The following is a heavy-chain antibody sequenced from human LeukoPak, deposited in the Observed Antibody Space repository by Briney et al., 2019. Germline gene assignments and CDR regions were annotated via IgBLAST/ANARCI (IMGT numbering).Heavy chain of an antibody. J-gene: IGHJ6*03. CDR1: GITFSSYA. D-gene: IGHD2-2*01. CDR3: AGRYCSSTSCFYYYYYMDV. CDR2: ISGSGGST. V-gene: IGHV3-23*01. Sequence: PGGSLRLSCAASGITFSSYAMSWVRQAPGKGLEWVSAISGSGGSTYYADSVKGRFTISRDNPKNTLYLQMYSLRAEDTAVYYCAGRYCSSTSCFYYYYYMDVWGKGTTVTVSS.